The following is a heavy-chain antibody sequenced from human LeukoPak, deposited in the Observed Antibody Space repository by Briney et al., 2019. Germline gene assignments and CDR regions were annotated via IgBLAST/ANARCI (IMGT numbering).Heavy chain of an antibody. CDR3: AFGGPAAANNWFDP. Sequence: ASVKVSCKASGYTFTGYYMHWVGQAPGQPLECRGWINPNRGGTNYAQKFQGRVTMTRDTSISTAYMELSRLRSDDTAVYYCAFGGPAAANNWFDPWGQGTLVTVSS. D-gene: IGHD6-13*01. V-gene: IGHV1-2*02. CDR1: GYTFTGYY. CDR2: INPNRGGT. J-gene: IGHJ5*02.